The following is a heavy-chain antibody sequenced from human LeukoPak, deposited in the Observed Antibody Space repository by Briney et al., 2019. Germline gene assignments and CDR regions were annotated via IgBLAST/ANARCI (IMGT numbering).Heavy chain of an antibody. CDR3: AREAAAGGGY. CDR2: IYHSGST. CDR1: GGSISSGGYY. V-gene: IGHV4-30-2*01. J-gene: IGHJ4*02. D-gene: IGHD6-13*01. Sequence: PSQALSLTCTVSGGSISSGGYYWSWIRQPPGKGLEWIGYIYHSGSTYYNPSLKSRVTISVDRSKNQFSLKLSSVTAADTAVYYCAREAAAGGGYWGQGTLVTVSS.